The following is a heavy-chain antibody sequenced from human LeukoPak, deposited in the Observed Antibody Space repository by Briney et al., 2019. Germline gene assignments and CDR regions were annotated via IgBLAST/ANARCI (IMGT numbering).Heavy chain of an antibody. J-gene: IGHJ4*02. CDR2: IFYNGNT. CDR1: GGSISSGGSY. D-gene: IGHD1-1*01. CDR3: GRGQEILERAADFFDY. V-gene: IGHV4-30-2*01. Sequence: SETLSLTCTVSGGSISSGGSYWSWIRQPPGKGLEWIGHIFYNGNTYYNPSLKSRITISEDRSKNQFSLNLTSVTAADTAVYYCGRGQEILERAADFFDYWGQGTLVTVSS.